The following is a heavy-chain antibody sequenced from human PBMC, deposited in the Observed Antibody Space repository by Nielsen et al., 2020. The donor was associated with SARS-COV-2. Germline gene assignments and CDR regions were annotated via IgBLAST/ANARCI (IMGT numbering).Heavy chain of an antibody. V-gene: IGHV4-4*02. CDR2: IYHSGST. J-gene: IGHJ6*03. CDR3: ARSVAEMVRGYYMDV. Sequence: SETLSLTCAVSGGSISSSNWWSWVRQPPGKGLEWIGEIYHSGSTNYNPSLKSRVTISVDKSKNQFSLKLSSVTAADTAVYYCARSVAEMVRGYYMDVWGRGTTVTVSS. D-gene: IGHD5-24*01. CDR1: GGSISSSNW.